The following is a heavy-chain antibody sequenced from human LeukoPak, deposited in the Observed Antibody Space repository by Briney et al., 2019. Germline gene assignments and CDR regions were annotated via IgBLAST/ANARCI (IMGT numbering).Heavy chain of an antibody. CDR2: ISYDGSTI. J-gene: IGHJ4*02. Sequence: SGGSLRLSCAASEITFSNYAVHWFRQAPGKGLQWVAVISYDGSTIHYADSVKGRFTISRDNSKNTLYLQMNSLRAEDTAVYYCAKAPRGDYWGQGTLVTVSS. V-gene: IGHV3-30-3*01. CDR1: EITFSNYA. CDR3: AKAPRGDY.